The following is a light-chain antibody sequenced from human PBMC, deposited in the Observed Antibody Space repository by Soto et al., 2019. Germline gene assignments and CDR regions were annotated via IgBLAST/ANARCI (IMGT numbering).Light chain of an antibody. CDR2: EDN. CDR3: QSFDSSNPWV. CDR1: SGSIVSNS. Sequence: FMLTQPHSVSDSPGKTVTISCTRSSGSIVSNSVQWYQQRPGSAPTTVIFEDNQRPSGVPDRFSGSIDSSSNSASLTISGLKTEDEADYYGQSFDSSNPWVFGGGTKLTVL. V-gene: IGLV6-57*03. J-gene: IGLJ3*02.